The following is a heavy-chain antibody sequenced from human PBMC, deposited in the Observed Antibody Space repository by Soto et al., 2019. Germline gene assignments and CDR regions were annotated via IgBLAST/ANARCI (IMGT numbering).Heavy chain of an antibody. Sequence: QLQLQESGPGLVKPSETLSLTCAVSGGSITSSSYYWGWIRQAPGRGLEWNGTIYYRGSTYYNPSLESRVTISADTSKNQLSLNLRSVTAADTAVYYCASPAGADYTFDYWGQGILVTVSS. CDR3: ASPAGADYTFDY. V-gene: IGHV4-39*01. CDR2: IYYRGST. CDR1: GGSITSSSYY. D-gene: IGHD4-4*01. J-gene: IGHJ4*02.